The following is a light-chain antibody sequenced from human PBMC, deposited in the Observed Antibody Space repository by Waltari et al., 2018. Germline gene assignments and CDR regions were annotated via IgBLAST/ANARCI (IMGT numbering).Light chain of an antibody. J-gene: IGKJ1*01. V-gene: IGKV3D-15*01. CDR3: QQYYEWQT. CDR1: EPVTSP. CDR2: DVS. Sequence: EIVMTQSPAVLSVSPGQRATLSYRASEPVTSPLAWYQKKPGQSPRLLTYDVSTRAAGIPARFSGSGSETEFTLTVTSLQSEDCAVYYCQQYYEWQTFGPGTKVEIK.